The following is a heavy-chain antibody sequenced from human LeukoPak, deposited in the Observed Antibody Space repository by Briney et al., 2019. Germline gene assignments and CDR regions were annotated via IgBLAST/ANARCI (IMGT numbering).Heavy chain of an antibody. V-gene: IGHV4-34*01. D-gene: IGHD3-10*01. Sequence: PSETLSLTCAVSGGSFSDDYWTWIRQPPARGLEWIGGINHSGNTNYHQSLKSRVNISLHTSNNQFSMKLSSVTAADTAVYYCERGKVWYGELEDAYYFDSWGQGTLVTVSS. CDR2: INHSGNT. CDR1: GGSFSDDY. CDR3: ERGKVWYGELEDAYYFDS. J-gene: IGHJ4*02.